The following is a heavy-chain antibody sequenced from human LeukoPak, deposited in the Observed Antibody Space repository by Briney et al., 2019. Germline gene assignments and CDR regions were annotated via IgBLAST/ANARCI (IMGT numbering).Heavy chain of an antibody. D-gene: IGHD3-3*01. CDR3: ARETYDFWSGYGNSWFDP. CDR1: GGTFSSYA. J-gene: IGHJ5*02. CDR2: IIPIFGIA. V-gene: IGHV1-69*04. Sequence: SVKVSCKASGGTFSSYAISWVRQAPGQGLEWMGRIIPIFGIANYAQKFQGRVTITADKSTSTAYMELSSLRSEDTAVYYCARETYDFWSGYGNSWFDPWGQGTLVTVSS.